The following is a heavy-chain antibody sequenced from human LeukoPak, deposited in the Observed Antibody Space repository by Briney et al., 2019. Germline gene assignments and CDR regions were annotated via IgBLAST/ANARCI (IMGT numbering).Heavy chain of an antibody. CDR3: ARGRSRLYGSGKWAFDI. CDR2: INHSGST. J-gene: IGHJ3*02. D-gene: IGHD3-10*01. CDR1: GGSFSGYY. Sequence: SETLSLTCAVYGGSFSGYYWSWIRQPPGKGLEWIGEINHSGSTNYNPSLKSRVTISVDTSKNQFSLKLSSVTAADTAVYYCARGRSRLYGSGKWAFDIWGQGTMVTVSS. V-gene: IGHV4-34*01.